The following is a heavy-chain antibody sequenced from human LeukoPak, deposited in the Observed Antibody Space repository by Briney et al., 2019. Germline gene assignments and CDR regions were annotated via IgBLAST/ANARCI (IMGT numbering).Heavy chain of an antibody. CDR2: INPNSGGT. CDR3: ARSQIINYYDSSGYYSSPFLYI. Sequence: ASVKVSCKASGYTFTGYCMHWVRQAPGQGLEWMGWINPNSGGTNYAQKFQGRVTMTRDTSISTAYMELSRLRSDDTAMYYCARSQIINYYDSSGYYSSPFLYIWGQGTLVTVSS. J-gene: IGHJ4*02. D-gene: IGHD3-22*01. V-gene: IGHV1-2*02. CDR1: GYTFTGYC.